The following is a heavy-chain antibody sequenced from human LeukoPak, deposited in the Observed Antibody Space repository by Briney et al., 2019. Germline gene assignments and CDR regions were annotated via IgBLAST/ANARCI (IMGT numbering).Heavy chain of an antibody. V-gene: IGHV3-23*01. CDR1: GFTFSTYA. CDR2: ISGRGGDT. J-gene: IGHJ4*02. D-gene: IGHD2-2*03. Sequence: GGSLRLSCAASGFTFSTYAMSWVRQAPGKGLEWVSAISGRGGDTYYADSVKGRFTISRDNSKNTLFLKMKSLGAEDTAVYYCARAWISAYWGQGTLVTVSS. CDR3: ARAWISAY.